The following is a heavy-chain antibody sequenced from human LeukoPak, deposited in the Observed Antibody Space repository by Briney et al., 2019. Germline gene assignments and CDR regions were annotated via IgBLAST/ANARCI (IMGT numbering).Heavy chain of an antibody. Sequence: GGSLRLSCAASAFTFSTYGMHWVRQAPGKGLEWVAFIRYDGSNKYYADSVKGRFTISRDNSKNTLYLQMNSLRAEDTALYYCAKDPRITKNYYYYYYMDVWGKGTTDTVSS. V-gene: IGHV3-30*02. D-gene: IGHD3-3*01. CDR3: AKDPRITKNYYYYYYMDV. CDR2: IRYDGSNK. J-gene: IGHJ6*03. CDR1: AFTFSTYG.